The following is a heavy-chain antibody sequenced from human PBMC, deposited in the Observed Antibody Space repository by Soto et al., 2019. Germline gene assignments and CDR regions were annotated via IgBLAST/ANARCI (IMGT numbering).Heavy chain of an antibody. Sequence: QVQLQESGPGLVKPSQTLSLTCTVSGGSISSGGYYWSWIRQHPGKGLERIGYIFYSGTTYYNPSIQRRVTISGVTSKSQSSLKLSSVTAAASAVYYCARSVDPWGPGTLVTVSS. V-gene: IGHV4-31*03. CDR2: IFYSGTT. J-gene: IGHJ5*02. CDR3: ARSVDP. CDR1: GGSISSGGYY.